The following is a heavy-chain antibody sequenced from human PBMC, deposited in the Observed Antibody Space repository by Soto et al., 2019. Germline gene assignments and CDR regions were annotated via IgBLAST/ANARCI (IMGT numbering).Heavy chain of an antibody. J-gene: IGHJ3*02. CDR1: GGTFSSYA. V-gene: IGHV1-69*06. CDR2: IIPINGAT. CDR3: ARDRGYSSGCHNLDAFDI. D-gene: IGHD6-19*01. Sequence: SVKVSCKASGGTFSSYAISWLRQAPGQGLEWMGGIIPINGATNYAQKLQGRVTMTADTSTSTAYMELRSLRSDDTAVYYCARDRGYSSGCHNLDAFDIWGQGTMVTVSS.